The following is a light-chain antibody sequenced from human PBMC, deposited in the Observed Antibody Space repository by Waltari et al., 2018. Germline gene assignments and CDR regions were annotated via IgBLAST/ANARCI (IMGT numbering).Light chain of an antibody. J-gene: IGKJ1*01. Sequence: IVLTQSPGTMSLSPGERATLSCRASQSVSGLSLAWYQHTPGQAPRLLIYEISTRASDVPDRFSGSGSGTDFTLSISRLEPEDFAVYYCQQYAISPWTFGQGTKVEVK. CDR2: EIS. CDR3: QQYAISPWT. V-gene: IGKV3-20*01. CDR1: QSVSGLS.